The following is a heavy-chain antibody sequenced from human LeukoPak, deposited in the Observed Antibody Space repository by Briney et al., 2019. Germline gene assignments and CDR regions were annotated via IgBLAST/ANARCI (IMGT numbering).Heavy chain of an antibody. Sequence: SETLSLTCAVYGGSFSGNYWSWIRQSPGKGLEWIGEIIHSGRTNYNPSLESRVTISVDTSKNQFSLKLSSVTAADTAVYYCARGLNDDILTANPFTAWFDPWGQGTLVTVSS. CDR2: IIHSGRT. D-gene: IGHD3-9*01. V-gene: IGHV4-34*01. CDR1: GGSFSGNY. J-gene: IGHJ5*02. CDR3: ARGLNDDILTANPFTAWFDP.